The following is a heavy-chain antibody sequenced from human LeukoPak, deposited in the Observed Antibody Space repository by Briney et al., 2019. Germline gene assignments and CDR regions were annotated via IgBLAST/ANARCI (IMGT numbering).Heavy chain of an antibody. J-gene: IGHJ4*02. CDR2: ISSSGTMR. CDR3: AKGDITAMGDY. V-gene: IGHV3-48*04. CDR1: GFTFDGNS. D-gene: IGHD5-18*01. Sequence: PGGSLRLSCAVSGFTFDGNSINWVRQAPGKGLEWVSYISSSGTMRYYADSVKGRFTISRDNAKNSVYLQMNSLRAEDTAVYYCAKGDITAMGDYWGQGTLVTVSS.